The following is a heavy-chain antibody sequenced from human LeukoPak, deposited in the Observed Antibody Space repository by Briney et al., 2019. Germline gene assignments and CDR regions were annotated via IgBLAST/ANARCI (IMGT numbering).Heavy chain of an antibody. D-gene: IGHD3-10*01. CDR3: ARRQDYYGSGNYVDY. CDR1: GYTFSSFG. J-gene: IGHJ4*02. V-gene: IGHV1-18*01. Sequence: ASVKVSCKTSGYTFSSFGITWVRQAPGQGLEYMGWIGVYSRKANYAQSLQGRVTMTTDTSTTTAYMELRSLTSDDTAVYYCARRQDYYGSGNYVDYWGQGTLVTVSS. CDR2: IGVYSRKA.